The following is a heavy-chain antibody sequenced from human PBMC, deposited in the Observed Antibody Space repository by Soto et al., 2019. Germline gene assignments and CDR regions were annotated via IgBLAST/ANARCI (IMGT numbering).Heavy chain of an antibody. CDR2: IYSGGYT. CDR1: GFTVSNNY. Sequence: EVQLVESGGGLIQPGGSLRLSCAVSGFTVSNNYMSWVRQAPGKGLEGVSVIYSGGYTAYGDSVKGRFTISRDNSKKPLNLKIKDPGAPPPALFLFAAQPGGGGYWGQGTLVTVSS. D-gene: IGHD3-10*01. V-gene: IGHV3-53*01. J-gene: IGHJ4*02. CDR3: AAQPGGGGY.